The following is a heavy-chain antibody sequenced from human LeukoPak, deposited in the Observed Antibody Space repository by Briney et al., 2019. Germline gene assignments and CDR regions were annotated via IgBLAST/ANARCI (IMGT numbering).Heavy chain of an antibody. J-gene: IGHJ4*02. Sequence: ASVKVSCKASGYTFTGYYMHWVRQAPGQRLEWRGRINPNSGGTNYAQKFQGRVTMTRDTSISPAYRELSRLRSDETAVYYCARDLRFVAATSGFDYWGQGTLVTVSS. D-gene: IGHD1-26*01. CDR2: INPNSGGT. CDR1: GYTFTGYY. V-gene: IGHV1-2*06. CDR3: ARDLRFVAATSGFDY.